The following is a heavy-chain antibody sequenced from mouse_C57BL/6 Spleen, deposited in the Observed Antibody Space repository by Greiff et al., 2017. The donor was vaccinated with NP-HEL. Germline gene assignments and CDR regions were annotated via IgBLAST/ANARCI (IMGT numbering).Heavy chain of an antibody. J-gene: IGHJ4*01. D-gene: IGHD2-4*01. CDR2: IYPRSGNT. Sequence: QVQLQQSGAELARPGASVKLSCKASGYTFTSYGISWVKQRTGQGLEWIGEIYPRSGNTYYNEKFKGKATLTADKSSSTAYMELRSLTSEDSAVYFCARDGYYDYVEEALYAMDYWGQGTSVTVSS. CDR3: ARDGYYDYVEEALYAMDY. V-gene: IGHV1-81*01. CDR1: GYTFTSYG.